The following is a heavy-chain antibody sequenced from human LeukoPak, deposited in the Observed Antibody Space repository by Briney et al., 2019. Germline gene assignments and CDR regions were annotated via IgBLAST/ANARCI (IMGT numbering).Heavy chain of an antibody. Sequence: GGSLRLSCAASGFSFRSNAMNWVRQAPGKGLEWVSYISSSGSTIYYADSVKGRFTISRDNAKNSLYLQMNSLRAEDTAVYYCARDASGYLDYWGQGTLVTVSS. CDR2: ISSSGSTI. CDR1: GFSFRSNA. D-gene: IGHD1-26*01. CDR3: ARDASGYLDY. V-gene: IGHV3-48*03. J-gene: IGHJ4*02.